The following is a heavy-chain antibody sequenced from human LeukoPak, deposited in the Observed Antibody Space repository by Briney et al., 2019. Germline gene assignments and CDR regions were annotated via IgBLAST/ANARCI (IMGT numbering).Heavy chain of an antibody. CDR1: GFSLSTSGMC. CDR2: IAWDDDK. D-gene: IGHD6-13*01. J-gene: IGHJ4*02. CDR3: ARIRKGSSWYSEFDY. V-gene: IGHV2-70*01. Sequence: RESGPALVKPTQTLTLTCTFSGFSLSTSGMCVSWIRQPPGKALEWLALIAWDDDKYYSTSLKTRLTISKDTSKNQVVLTMTNMDPVDTATYYCARIRKGSSWYSEFDYWGQGTLVTVSS.